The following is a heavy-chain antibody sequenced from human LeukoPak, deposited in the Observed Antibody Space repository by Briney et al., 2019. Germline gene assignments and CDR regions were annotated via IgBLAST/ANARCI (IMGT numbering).Heavy chain of an antibody. V-gene: IGHV4-39*01. J-gene: IGHJ4*02. CDR2: IYSGGMT. Sequence: PSETLSLTCTVTGGSISSGDYYWSWLRQPPGKGLEWIASIYSGGMTFYSPSLKSRLTISADTSRHHFSLRLSSVTAADTALYFCARHFDHPTAYFDSWSEGSLVTVSS. D-gene: IGHD1-14*01. CDR3: ARHFDHPTAYFDS. CDR1: GGSISSGDYY.